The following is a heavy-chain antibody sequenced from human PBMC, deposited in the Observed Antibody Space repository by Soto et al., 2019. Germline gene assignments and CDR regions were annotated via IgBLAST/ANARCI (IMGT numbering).Heavy chain of an antibody. D-gene: IGHD6-19*01. CDR2: INHSGST. CDR1: GGSFSGYY. V-gene: IGHV4-34*01. Sequence: SETLSLTCAVYGGSFSGYYWSWIRQPPGKGLEWIGEINHSGSTNYNPSLKSRVTISVDTSKNQFSLKLSSVTAADTAVYYCARGPPPAVAGTRHWFDYWGQGTLVTVSS. J-gene: IGHJ4*02. CDR3: ARGPPPAVAGTRHWFDY.